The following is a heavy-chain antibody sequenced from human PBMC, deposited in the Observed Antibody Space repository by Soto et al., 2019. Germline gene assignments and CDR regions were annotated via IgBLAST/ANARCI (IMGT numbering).Heavy chain of an antibody. CDR1: GFTFSTYG. CDR2: ISYDGSNK. Sequence: QVQLVESGGGVVQPGRSLRLSCAASGFTFSTYGMHWVRQTPGKGLEWVAVISYDGSNKYYADSVKGRFTISRDNSKNTLYLQMNRLRAEDTAVYYCANPTLPWGQGTLVTVSS. CDR3: ANPTLP. J-gene: IGHJ5*02. V-gene: IGHV3-30*18.